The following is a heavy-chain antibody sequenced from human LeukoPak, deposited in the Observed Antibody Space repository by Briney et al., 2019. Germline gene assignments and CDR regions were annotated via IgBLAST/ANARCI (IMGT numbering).Heavy chain of an antibody. Sequence: GGSLRLSCAASGFTFRNYGMHWVRQAPGKGLEWVAVISYDGSKKYYADSVKGRFTISRDNSENMLYLQMNSVRAEDTAVFYCAKDLRHYYDSSGFLTPDYWGQGTLVTVSS. CDR2: ISYDGSKK. V-gene: IGHV3-30*18. J-gene: IGHJ4*02. CDR3: AKDLRHYYDSSGFLTPDY. CDR1: GFTFRNYG. D-gene: IGHD3-22*01.